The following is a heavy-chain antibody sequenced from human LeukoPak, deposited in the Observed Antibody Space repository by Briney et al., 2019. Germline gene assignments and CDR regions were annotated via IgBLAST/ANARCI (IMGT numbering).Heavy chain of an antibody. CDR3: ARQSIAAAGDIDY. CDR1: GGTFSSYA. J-gene: IGHJ4*01. Sequence: SVKVSCKASGGTFSSYAISWVRQAPGQGLEWMGGIIPIFGTANYAQKFQGRVTITADKSTSTAYMELSSLRSEDTAVYYCARQSIAAAGDIDYWGQEPWSPSPQ. CDR2: IIPIFGTA. V-gene: IGHV1-69*06. D-gene: IGHD6-13*01.